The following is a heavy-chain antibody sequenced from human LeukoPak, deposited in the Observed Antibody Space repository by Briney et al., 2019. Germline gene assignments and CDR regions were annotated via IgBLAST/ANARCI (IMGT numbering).Heavy chain of an antibody. CDR2: IIPIFGTA. V-gene: IGHV1-69*13. J-gene: IGHJ4*02. CDR1: GYTFTSYY. CDR3: ARGRLVRGVISKFDY. Sequence: GASVKVSCKASGYTFTSYYMHWVRQAPGQGLEWMGGIIPIFGTANYAQKFQGRVTITADESTSTAYMELSSLRSEDTAVYYCARGRLVRGVISKFDYWGQGTLVTVSS. D-gene: IGHD3-10*01.